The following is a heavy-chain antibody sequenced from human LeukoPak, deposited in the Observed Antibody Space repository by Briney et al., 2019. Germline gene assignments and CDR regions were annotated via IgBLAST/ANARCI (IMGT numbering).Heavy chain of an antibody. V-gene: IGHV3-30*03. CDR2: ISYDGSSQ. Sequence: GRSLRLSCAASGFTFRAYAMNWVRQAPGKGLEWVGLISYDGSSQYYVDSLKGRFTISRDNAKDSLYLQMNTLRAEDTAVYYCARGGDYERSAYYYDLWGQGTLVTVSS. CDR3: ARGGDYERSAYYYDL. J-gene: IGHJ4*02. D-gene: IGHD3-22*01. CDR1: GFTFRAYA.